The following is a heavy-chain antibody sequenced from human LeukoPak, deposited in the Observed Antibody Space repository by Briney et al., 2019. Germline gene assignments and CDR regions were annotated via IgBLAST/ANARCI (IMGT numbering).Heavy chain of an antibody. D-gene: IGHD5-24*01. V-gene: IGHV3-66*04. Sequence: GGSLRLSCAASGFTVSSNYMSWVRQAPGKGLEWVSVIYSGGSTYYADSVKGRFTISRDNSKNSLYLQMNSLRAEDTAVYYCARLWLQFAAFDIWGQGTMVTVSS. J-gene: IGHJ3*02. CDR3: ARLWLQFAAFDI. CDR1: GFTVSSNY. CDR2: IYSGGST.